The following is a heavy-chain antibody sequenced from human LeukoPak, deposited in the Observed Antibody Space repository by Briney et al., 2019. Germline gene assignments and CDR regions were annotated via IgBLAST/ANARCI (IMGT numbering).Heavy chain of an antibody. V-gene: IGHV4-59*01. J-gene: IGHJ5*02. Sequence: SETLSLTCAVSGGSIRNDYWSWIRQPPGKGLEWIAYINYSGSTNYNPSLKSRVTMSVDTSKNQFSLKLSSVTAADTAVYYCARRRPDYGDEGWFDPWGQGTLVTVSS. CDR3: ARRRPDYGDEGWFDP. D-gene: IGHD4-17*01. CDR2: INYSGST. CDR1: GGSIRNDY.